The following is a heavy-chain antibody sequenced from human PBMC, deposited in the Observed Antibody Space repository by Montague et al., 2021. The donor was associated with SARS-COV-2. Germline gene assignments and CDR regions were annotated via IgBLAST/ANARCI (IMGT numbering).Heavy chain of an antibody. CDR1: GGSISSSSYY. J-gene: IGHJ2*01. CDR3: AREDAGVWYFDL. Sequence: SETLSLTCTVSGGSISSSSYYWGWIRQPPGKGPEWIGSIYYSGTTFYXPSLRSRVTISVDTSKNQFSLGLSSVTAADTAVFYCAREDAGVWYFDLWGRGTLVTVSS. V-gene: IGHV4-39*02. CDR2: IYYSGTT. D-gene: IGHD3-3*01.